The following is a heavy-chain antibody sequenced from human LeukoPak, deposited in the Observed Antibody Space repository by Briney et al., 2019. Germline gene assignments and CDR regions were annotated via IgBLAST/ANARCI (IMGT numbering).Heavy chain of an antibody. D-gene: IGHD3-22*01. CDR2: ISYDGSNK. CDR1: GFTFSSYA. Sequence: GGSLRLSCAASGFTFSSYAMHWVRQAPGKGLEWVAVISYDGSNKYYADSVKGRFTISRDNSKNTLYLQMNSLRAEDTAVYYCARDLDYYDSLGPFDYWGQGTLVTVSS. J-gene: IGHJ4*02. CDR3: ARDLDYYDSLGPFDY. V-gene: IGHV3-30*04.